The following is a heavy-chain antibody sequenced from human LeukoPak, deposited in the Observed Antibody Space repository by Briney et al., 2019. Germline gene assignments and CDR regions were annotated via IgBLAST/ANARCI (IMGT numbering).Heavy chain of an antibody. J-gene: IGHJ5*02. Sequence: SETLSLTCTVSGYFINSDYFWGWVRQTPGKGLEWVGTIYHTGSTYYNPSLKSRVTISVDTSKNQFSLKLSSVTAADTAVYYCASGPFGYSGSNEAWFDPWGQGTLVTVSS. D-gene: IGHD1-26*01. CDR1: GYFINSDYF. CDR2: IYHTGST. CDR3: ASGPFGYSGSNEAWFDP. V-gene: IGHV4-38-2*02.